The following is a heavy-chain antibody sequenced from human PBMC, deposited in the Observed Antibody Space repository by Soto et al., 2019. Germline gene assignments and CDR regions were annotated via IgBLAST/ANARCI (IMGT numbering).Heavy chain of an antibody. CDR3: ARGPGGFGDFSLDY. CDR1: GGSIRSYY. V-gene: IGHV4-4*07. J-gene: IGHJ4*02. Sequence: KASETLSLTCTVSGGSIRSYYWSWIRQPAGKGLEWIGHVYFGGSTNYSPSLKSRVTMSIDTSKNQFSMKMSSVTAADTAVYYCARGPGGFGDFSLDYWGQGTLVTVSS. D-gene: IGHD3-10*01. CDR2: VYFGGST.